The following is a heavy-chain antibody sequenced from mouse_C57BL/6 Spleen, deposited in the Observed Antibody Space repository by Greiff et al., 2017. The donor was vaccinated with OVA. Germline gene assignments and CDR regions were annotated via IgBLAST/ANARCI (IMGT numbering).Heavy chain of an antibody. CDR3: AREDLTGTEGYFDY. Sequence: QVQLKESGPELVKPGASVKISCKASGYAFSSSWMNWVKQRPGKGLEWIGRIYPGDGDTNYNGKFKGKATLTADKSSSTAYMQLSSLTSEDSAVYFCAREDLTGTEGYFDYWGQGTTLTVSS. J-gene: IGHJ2*01. CDR2: IYPGDGDT. CDR1: GYAFSSSW. D-gene: IGHD4-1*01. V-gene: IGHV1-82*01.